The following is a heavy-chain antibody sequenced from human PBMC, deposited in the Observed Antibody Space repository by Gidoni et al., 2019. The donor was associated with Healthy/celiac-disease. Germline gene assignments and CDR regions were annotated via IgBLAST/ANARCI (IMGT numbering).Heavy chain of an antibody. D-gene: IGHD1-7*01. Sequence: QVQLVESGGGVVQPGRSLRLSCAASGFTFSSYGMHWVRQAPGKGLEWVAVISYDGSNKYYADSVKGRFTISRDNSKNTLYLQMNSLRAEDTAVFYCAKERSLAKKLELHPWGQGTLVTVSS. CDR3: AKERSLAKKLELHP. V-gene: IGHV3-30*18. CDR2: ISYDGSNK. J-gene: IGHJ5*02. CDR1: GFTFSSYG.